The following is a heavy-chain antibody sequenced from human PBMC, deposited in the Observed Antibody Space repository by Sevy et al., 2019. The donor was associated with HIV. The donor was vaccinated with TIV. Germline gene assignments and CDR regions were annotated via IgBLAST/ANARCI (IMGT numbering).Heavy chain of an antibody. D-gene: IGHD6-13*01. Sequence: GGSLRLSCAASGFTFSIYSMTWVRQAPGKGLEWVANIKQDGSVKYYVDSVKGRFTISRDNARNLLYLQMNSLRAEDTALYYCVRAIAADGSFWGQGTLVTVSS. CDR2: IKQDGSVK. CDR3: VRAIAADGSF. CDR1: GFTFSIYS. J-gene: IGHJ4*02. V-gene: IGHV3-7*01.